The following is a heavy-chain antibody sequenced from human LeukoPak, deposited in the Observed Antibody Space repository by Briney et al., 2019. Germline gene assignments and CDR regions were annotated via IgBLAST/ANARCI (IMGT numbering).Heavy chain of an antibody. J-gene: IGHJ4*02. CDR1: GYTFTNYA. V-gene: IGHV7-4-1*02. CDR2: INTNTGNP. D-gene: IGHD3-22*01. Sequence: ASVKASCKASGYTFTNYAINWVRQAPGQGLEWMGWINTNTGNPTYAQGFTGRFVFSLDTSVSTAYLQISSLKAEDTAVYYCARDSYYYDSSSRTFDYWGQGTLVTVSS. CDR3: ARDSYYYDSSSRTFDY.